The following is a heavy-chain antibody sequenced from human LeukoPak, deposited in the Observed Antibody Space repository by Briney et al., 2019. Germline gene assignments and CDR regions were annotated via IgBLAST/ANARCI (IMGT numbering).Heavy chain of an antibody. D-gene: IGHD4-17*01. CDR3: ARWAHGDYYYYGMDV. CDR2: ISGYNGNT. Sequence: ASVKVSCKASGYTFTSYGISWVRQAPGQGLEWMGWISGYNGNTNYAQKLQGRLTMTTDTSTSTAYMELRSLRSDDTAVYYCARWAHGDYYYYGMDVWGQGTTVTVSS. J-gene: IGHJ6*02. V-gene: IGHV1-18*01. CDR1: GYTFTSYG.